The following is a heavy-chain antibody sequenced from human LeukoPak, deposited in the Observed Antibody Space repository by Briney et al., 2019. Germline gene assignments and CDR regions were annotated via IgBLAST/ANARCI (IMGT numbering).Heavy chain of an antibody. V-gene: IGHV3-30*03. D-gene: IGHD2-8*01. CDR2: ISYDGSNK. J-gene: IGHJ4*02. CDR3: ARALIGYYLDY. Sequence: PGGSLRLSCAASGITFSNGMHWVRQAPGKGLEWVAVISYDGSNKYYADSVKGRFTISRDNSKNSLYLQMNSLRAEDTAVYYCARALIGYYLDYWGQGTLVTVSS. CDR1: GITFSNG.